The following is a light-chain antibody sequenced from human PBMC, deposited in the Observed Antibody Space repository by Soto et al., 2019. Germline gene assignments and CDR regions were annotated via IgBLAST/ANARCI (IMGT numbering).Light chain of an antibody. CDR2: AAS. J-gene: IGKJ1*01. CDR1: QSISSY. Sequence: DIQMTQSPSSLSASVGDRVTITCRASQSISSYLNWYQQKPGKAPKLLIYAASSLQSGFPSRFSGTGSVTDFTLTISSLQPAHFATYYCQPSYSTPRTFCQGTKVESK. CDR3: QPSYSTPRT. V-gene: IGKV1-39*01.